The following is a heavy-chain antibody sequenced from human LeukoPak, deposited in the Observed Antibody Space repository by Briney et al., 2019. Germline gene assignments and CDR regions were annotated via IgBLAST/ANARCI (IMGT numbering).Heavy chain of an antibody. Sequence: ASVKVSCKASGYTFSNYGFSWVRQAPGQGLEWMGWISVYNGNTNYAQKFQGRVTMTTDTSTSTAFMELRSLRSDATAVYFCARDEGSGYDSLDYWGQGTLVTVSS. CDR3: ARDEGSGYDSLDY. V-gene: IGHV1-18*01. CDR1: GYTFSNYG. D-gene: IGHD5-12*01. CDR2: ISVYNGNT. J-gene: IGHJ4*02.